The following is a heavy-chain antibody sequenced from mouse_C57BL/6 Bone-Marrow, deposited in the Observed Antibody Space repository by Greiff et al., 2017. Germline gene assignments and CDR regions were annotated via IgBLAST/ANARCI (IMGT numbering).Heavy chain of an antibody. CDR3: ARKLVLGCDV. J-gene: IGHJ1*03. D-gene: IGHD2-10*02. Sequence: EVQLQQSGPELVKPGASVKISCKASGYSFTGYYMNWVKQSPEKSLEWIGEINPSTGGTTYNQKFKAKATLTVDKSSSTAYMQLKSLTSEDSAVYYCARKLVLGCDVWGTGTTVTVSS. CDR2: INPSTGGT. V-gene: IGHV1-42*01. CDR1: GYSFTGYY.